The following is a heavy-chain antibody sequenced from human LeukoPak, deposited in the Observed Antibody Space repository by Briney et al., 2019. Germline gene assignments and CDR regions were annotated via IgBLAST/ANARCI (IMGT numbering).Heavy chain of an antibody. CDR3: ARYGAVTTSFDY. D-gene: IGHD4-17*01. CDR2: INHSGST. CDR1: GGSFSGYY. V-gene: IGHV4-34*01. J-gene: IGHJ4*02. Sequence: PSETLSLTCAVYGGSFSGYYWSWIRQPPGKGLEWIGEINHSGSTNYNPSLKSRVTISVDTSKNQFSLKLSSVTAADTAVYYCARYGAVTTSFDYWGQGTLVTVSS.